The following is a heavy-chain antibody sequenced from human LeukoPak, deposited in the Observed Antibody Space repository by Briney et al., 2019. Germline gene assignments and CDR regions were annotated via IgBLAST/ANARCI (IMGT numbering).Heavy chain of an antibody. CDR2: LDPEDGET. Sequence: ASVKVSCKVSGYTLTELSMHWVRQAPGKGLEWMGGLDPEDGETIYAQKFQGRVTMTEDTSTDTAYMELSSLRSEDTAVYYCATDSDCSGGSCYDAFDIWGQGTMVTVSS. V-gene: IGHV1-24*01. D-gene: IGHD2-15*01. J-gene: IGHJ3*02. CDR3: ATDSDCSGGSCYDAFDI. CDR1: GYTLTELS.